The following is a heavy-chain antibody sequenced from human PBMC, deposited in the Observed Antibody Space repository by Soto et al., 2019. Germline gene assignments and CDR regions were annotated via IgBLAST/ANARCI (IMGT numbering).Heavy chain of an antibody. CDR2: IYYSGST. Sequence: SETLSLTCTFSGYSVNSGTYYWSWIRQHPGKGLEWIGYIYYSGSTYYNPSLKSRVTISVDTSKNQFSLKLSSVTAADTAVYYCAANYYYDSSGYLDYWGQGTLVTVSS. CDR3: AANYYYDSSGYLDY. D-gene: IGHD3-22*01. V-gene: IGHV4-31*03. J-gene: IGHJ4*02. CDR1: GYSVNSGTYY.